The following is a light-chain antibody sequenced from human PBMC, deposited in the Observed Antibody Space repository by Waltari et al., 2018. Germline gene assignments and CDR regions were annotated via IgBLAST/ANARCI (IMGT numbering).Light chain of an antibody. CDR1: QSISTY. CDR3: QQSYSSPQRT. CDR2: AAS. V-gene: IGKV1-39*01. J-gene: IGKJ1*01. Sequence: DIQMTQSPSSLSASVGDRVTITCRASQSISTYLNWYQQKPGKAPKLLIYAASSLQSGVPSRFSGSGSGTDFTLTISSLQPEDVATYFCQQSYSSPQRTFGPGTKVEIK.